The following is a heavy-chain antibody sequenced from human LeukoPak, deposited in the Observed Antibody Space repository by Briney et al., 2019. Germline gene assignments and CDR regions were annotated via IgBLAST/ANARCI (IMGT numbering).Heavy chain of an antibody. CDR3: ARDLEIAVNWFDP. J-gene: IGHJ5*02. CDR2: INHSGST. Sequence: SETLSLTCAVYGGSFSGYYWSWIRQPPGKGLEWIGEINHSGSTNYNPSLKSRVTISVDTSKNQFSLKLSSVTAADTAVYYCARDLEIAVNWFDPWGQGTLVTVSS. V-gene: IGHV4-34*01. CDR1: GGSFSGYY. D-gene: IGHD5-24*01.